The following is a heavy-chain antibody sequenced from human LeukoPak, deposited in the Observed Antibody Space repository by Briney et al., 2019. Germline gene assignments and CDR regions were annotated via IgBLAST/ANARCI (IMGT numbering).Heavy chain of an antibody. Sequence: GGSQRLSCAASGFTLRSYAMHWVRQAPGKGLVWVSSVKSDGSSTTYADSVKGRFTISRDNARNTLYLQMKGLRAEDTAVYYCARDGFLGPVTAYLDYWGQGTPVTVSS. CDR2: VKSDGSST. CDR3: ARDGFLGPVTAYLDY. CDR1: GFTLRSYA. V-gene: IGHV3-74*01. D-gene: IGHD2-21*02. J-gene: IGHJ4*02.